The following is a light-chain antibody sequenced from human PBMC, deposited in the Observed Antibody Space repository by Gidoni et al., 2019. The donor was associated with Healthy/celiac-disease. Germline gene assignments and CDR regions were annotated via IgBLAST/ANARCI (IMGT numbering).Light chain of an antibody. J-gene: IGKJ2*01. CDR1: QSLLHSNGYNY. Sequence: DIVMTQSPLSLPVTPGEPASISCRSSQSLLHSNGYNYLDWYLQKPGQSPQLLIYLGSNRASGVPDRFIGSGSGTDFTLKISRVEAEDVGVYYCMQVLQTPTFGQGTKLEIK. CDR3: MQVLQTPT. CDR2: LGS. V-gene: IGKV2-28*01.